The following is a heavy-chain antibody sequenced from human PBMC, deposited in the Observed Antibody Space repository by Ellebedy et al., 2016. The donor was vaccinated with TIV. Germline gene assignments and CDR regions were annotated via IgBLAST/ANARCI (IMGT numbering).Heavy chain of an antibody. CDR1: GFTFSSYE. J-gene: IGHJ4*02. Sequence: PGGSLRLSCAVSGFTFSSYEMNWVRQAPGKGLEWVANIKQDGTEKYYVDSVKGRFTISRDNAENSLYLQMNSLRAEDTAVYYCARGRRWFDFWGQGTLVTVSS. CDR3: ARGRRWFDF. V-gene: IGHV3-7*04. CDR2: IKQDGTEK. D-gene: IGHD5-24*01.